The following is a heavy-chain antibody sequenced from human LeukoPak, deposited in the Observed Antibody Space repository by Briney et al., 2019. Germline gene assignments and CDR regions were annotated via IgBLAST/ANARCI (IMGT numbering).Heavy chain of an antibody. Sequence: PVASVKVSCKASGYIFSDYYMHWVRQAPGQGLEWLGWISAYNGNTNYAQKLQGRVTMTTDTSTSTAYMELRSLRSDDTAVYYCAREGGEDGGNFDYWGQGTLVTVSS. V-gene: IGHV1-18*04. J-gene: IGHJ4*02. CDR2: ISAYNGNT. CDR3: AREGGEDGGNFDY. CDR1: GYIFSDYY. D-gene: IGHD4-23*01.